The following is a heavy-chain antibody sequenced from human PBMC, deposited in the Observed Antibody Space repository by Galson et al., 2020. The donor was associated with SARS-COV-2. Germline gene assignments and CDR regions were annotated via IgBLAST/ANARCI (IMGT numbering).Heavy chain of an antibody. V-gene: IGHV1-69*04. D-gene: IGHD6-19*01. Sequence: ASVKVSCKASGGTFSSYTISWVRQAPGQGLEWMGRIIPILGIANYAQKFQGRVTITADKSTSTAYMELSSLRSEDTAVYYCARDAGWLVNYGMGVWGQGTTVIVSS. CDR3: ARDAGWLVNYGMGV. J-gene: IGHJ6*02. CDR1: GGTFSSYT. CDR2: IIPILGIA.